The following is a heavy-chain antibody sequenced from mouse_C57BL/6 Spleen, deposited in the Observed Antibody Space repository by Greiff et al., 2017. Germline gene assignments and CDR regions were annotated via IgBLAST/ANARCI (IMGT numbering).Heavy chain of an antibody. V-gene: IGHV5-9-1*02. CDR2: ISSGGDYI. CDR1: GFTFSSYA. CDR3: TRGGGLFDY. Sequence: EVKLMESGEGLVKPGGSLKLSCAASGFTFSSYAMSWVRQTPEKRLAWVAYISSGGDYIYYADTVKGRFTISRDNARNTLYLQMSSLKSEDTAMYYCTRGGGLFDYWGQGTTLTVSS. J-gene: IGHJ2*01. D-gene: IGHD3-1*01.